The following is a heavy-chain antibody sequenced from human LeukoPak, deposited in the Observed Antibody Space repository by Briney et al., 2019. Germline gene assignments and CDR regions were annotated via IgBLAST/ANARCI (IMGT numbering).Heavy chain of an antibody. J-gene: IGHJ4*02. CDR1: GGTFSSYA. D-gene: IGHD6-13*01. V-gene: IGHV1-69*06. Sequence: SVKVSCKASGGTFSSYAISWVRQAPGQGLEWMGGIIPIFGTANYAQKFQGRVTITADKSTSTAYMELSSLRSGDTAVYYCARAGGIVVAGIAFDYWGQGTLVTVSS. CDR2: IIPIFGTA. CDR3: ARAGGIVVAGIAFDY.